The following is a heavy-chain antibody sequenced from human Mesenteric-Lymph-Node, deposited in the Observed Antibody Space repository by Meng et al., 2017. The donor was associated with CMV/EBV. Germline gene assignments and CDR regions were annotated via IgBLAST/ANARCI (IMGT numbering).Heavy chain of an antibody. CDR1: GFFFRGYA. J-gene: IGHJ6*02. CDR2: ITSGGST. V-gene: IGHV3-23*01. CDR3: AKFHCSSTSCYTQYYYGMDV. D-gene: IGHD2-2*02. Sequence: GGSLRLSCAASGFFFRGYAMSWVRQAQGKGLEWVAAITSGGSTYHGDSVKGRFTISRDNSKNTLYLQMNSLRAEDTAVYYCAKFHCSSTSCYTQYYYGMDVWGQGTTVTVSS.